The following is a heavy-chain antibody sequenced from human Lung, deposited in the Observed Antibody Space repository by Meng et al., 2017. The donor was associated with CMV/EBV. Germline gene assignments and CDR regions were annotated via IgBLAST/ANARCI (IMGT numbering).Heavy chain of an antibody. V-gene: IGHV4-34*01. CDR2: INHSGST. CDR3: ARARVVPAYYYGMDV. D-gene: IGHD2-2*01. Sequence: SXTLSLXCAVYGGSFSGYYWSWIRQPPGKGLEWIGEINHSGSTNYNPSLESRVTISVDTSKNQFSLKLSSVTAADAAVYYCARARVVPAYYYGMDVWGQGTTVTVSS. J-gene: IGHJ6*01. CDR1: GGSFSGYY.